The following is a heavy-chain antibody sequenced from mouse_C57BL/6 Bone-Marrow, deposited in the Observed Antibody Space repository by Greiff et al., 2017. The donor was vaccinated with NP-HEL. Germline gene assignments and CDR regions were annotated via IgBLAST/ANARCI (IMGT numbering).Heavy chain of an antibody. CDR1: GYTFTSYD. J-gene: IGHJ3*01. CDR2: ICPRAGST. V-gene: IGHV1-85*01. Sequence: VQLQESGPELVKPGASVKLSCKASGYTFTSYDINWVQQRPGQGLEWVGWICPRAGSTKYNEKFKGKATLTSDTSSSTAYMEHHRLTSEDSAVYFCARGQARFAYWGQGTLVTVSA. D-gene: IGHD3-2*02. CDR3: ARGQARFAY.